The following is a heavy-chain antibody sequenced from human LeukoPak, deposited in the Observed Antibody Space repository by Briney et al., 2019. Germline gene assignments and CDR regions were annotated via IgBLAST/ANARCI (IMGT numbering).Heavy chain of an antibody. CDR1: GYTLTELS. CDR3: ATRESRSWPKYFQH. Sequence: ASVKVSCKVSGYTLTELSMHWVRQAPGKGLEWMGGFDPEDGETIYAQKFQGRVTMTEDTSTDTAYMELSSLRSEDTAVYYCATRESRSWPKYFQHWGQGTLVTVSS. V-gene: IGHV1-24*01. J-gene: IGHJ1*01. D-gene: IGHD6-13*01. CDR2: FDPEDGET.